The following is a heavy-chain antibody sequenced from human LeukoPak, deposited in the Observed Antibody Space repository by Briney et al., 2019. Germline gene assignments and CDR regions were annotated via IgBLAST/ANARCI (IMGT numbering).Heavy chain of an antibody. D-gene: IGHD2-8*02. J-gene: IGHJ4*02. V-gene: IGHV3-21*06. CDR2: ISSNDVYI. CDR1: GFTFTDYN. Sequence: PGGSLRLSCAASGFTFTDYNLNWVRQAPGKGLEWVSSISSNDVYIYYADSVQGRFTVSRDNARNSLYLQMNSLRVDDTAVYYCARPASGPLDYWGQGTLVTVSS. CDR3: ARPASGPLDY.